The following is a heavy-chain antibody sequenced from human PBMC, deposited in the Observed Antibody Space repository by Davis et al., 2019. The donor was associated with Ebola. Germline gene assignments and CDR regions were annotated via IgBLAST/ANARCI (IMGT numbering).Heavy chain of an antibody. D-gene: IGHD1-14*01. CDR1: VGTFSSYA. V-gene: IGHV1-2*04. CDR3: ARALNLNWFDP. Sequence: ASVTVSCKASVGTFSSYAISWVRQAPGQGLEWMGWINPNSGGTNYAQKFQGWVTMTRDTSISTAYMELSRLRSDDTAVYYCARALNLNWFDPWGQGTLVTVSS. CDR2: INPNSGGT. J-gene: IGHJ5*02.